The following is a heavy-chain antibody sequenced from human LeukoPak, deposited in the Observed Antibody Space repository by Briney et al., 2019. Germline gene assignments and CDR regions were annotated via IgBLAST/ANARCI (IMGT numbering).Heavy chain of an antibody. CDR2: IKSKTDGGTT. J-gene: IGHJ4*02. CDR1: GFTFSNAW. D-gene: IGHD3-9*01. Sequence: GGSLRLSYAASGFTFSNAWMSWVRQAPGKGLEWVGRIKSKTDGGTTDYAAPVKGRFTISRDDSKNTLYLQMNSLKTEDTAVYYCTTDPTYYDISYSDYWGQGTLVTVSS. V-gene: IGHV3-15*01. CDR3: TTDPTYYDISYSDY.